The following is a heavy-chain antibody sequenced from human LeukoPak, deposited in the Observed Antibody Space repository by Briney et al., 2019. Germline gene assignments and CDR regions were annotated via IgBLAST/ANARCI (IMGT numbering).Heavy chain of an antibody. D-gene: IGHD2-2*02. CDR1: GFTFSTYG. CDR2: IWFDGSSK. CDR3: AKDLPPTIMIA. Sequence: PGGSLRLSCAASGFTFSTYGMQWVRQAPGKGLEWLSFIWFDGSSKHYADSVKGRFIISRDNSKSTLYLEMNSLRPEGTGVYYCAKDLPPTIMIAWGQGTLVTVSS. J-gene: IGHJ5*02. V-gene: IGHV3-30*02.